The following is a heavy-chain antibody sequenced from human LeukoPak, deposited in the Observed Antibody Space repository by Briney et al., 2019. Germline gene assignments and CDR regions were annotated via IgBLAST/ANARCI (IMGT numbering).Heavy chain of an antibody. CDR1: GGSIRSYY. J-gene: IGHJ3*02. D-gene: IGHD3-10*01. V-gene: IGHV4-59*08. CDR3: ASRSGSFSDALDI. Sequence: SETLSLTCTVSGGSIRSYYWGWIRQPPGKGLEWIGYIHFSESTKYNPSLKSRVTMSVDTSKNQFSLKLSSVTAADTAVYYCASRSGSFSDALDIWGQGTLVTVSS. CDR2: IHFSEST.